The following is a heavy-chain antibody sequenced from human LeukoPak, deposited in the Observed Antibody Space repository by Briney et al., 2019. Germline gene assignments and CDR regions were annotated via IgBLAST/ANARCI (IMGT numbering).Heavy chain of an antibody. CDR3: ARAKGRGASPSYGMDV. CDR2: ISSSGSTI. J-gene: IGHJ6*02. CDR1: GFTFSDYY. Sequence: GGSLRLSCAASGFTFSDYYMSWIRQASGKGLEWVSYISSSGSTIYYADSVKGRFTISRDNAKNSLYLQMNSLRAEDTAVYYCARAKGRGASPSYGMDVWGQGTTVTVSS. D-gene: IGHD3-10*01. V-gene: IGHV3-11*01.